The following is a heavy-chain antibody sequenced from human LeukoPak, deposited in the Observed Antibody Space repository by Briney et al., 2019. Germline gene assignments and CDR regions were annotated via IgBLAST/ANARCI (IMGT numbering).Heavy chain of an antibody. J-gene: IGHJ4*02. CDR1: GVTFSSYW. V-gene: IGHV3-7*01. CDR2: IKEDGSEK. CDR3: ARGRFNYDSTGYSSFYY. Sequence: GGSLRLSCAASGVTFSSYWMSWVRQAPGKGLEWVANIKEDGSEKYYVDSVKGRFTISRDNAKNSVYLQMNSLRAEDTAVYYCARGRFNYDSTGYSSFYYWGQGALVTVSS. D-gene: IGHD3-22*01.